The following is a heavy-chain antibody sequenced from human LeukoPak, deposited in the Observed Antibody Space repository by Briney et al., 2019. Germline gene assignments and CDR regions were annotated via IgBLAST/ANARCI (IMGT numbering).Heavy chain of an antibody. CDR2: ISASASSI. CDR3: ASLDLGFGYSFHI. J-gene: IGHJ3*02. D-gene: IGHD3-22*01. Sequence: GGSLRLSCEASGFTFSSHEMTWVRQAPGKGLEWVSYISASASSIYYADSAKGRFSISRDNAENSVSLQMNSLRAEDTAVYYCASLDLGFGYSFHIWGQGTMVTVSS. V-gene: IGHV3-48*03. CDR1: GFTFSSHE.